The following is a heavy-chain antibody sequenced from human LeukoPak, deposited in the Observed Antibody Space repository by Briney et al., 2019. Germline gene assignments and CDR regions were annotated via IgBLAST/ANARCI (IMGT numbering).Heavy chain of an antibody. D-gene: IGHD3-9*01. Sequence: GGSLRLSCAASGFTFSSYEMNWVRQAPGKGLEWISYISSSGSTIHYADSVKGRFTISRDNAKNSLYLQMNSLRAEDTAVYYCARGGFDWLLFNYYYYMDVWGKGTTVTVSS. J-gene: IGHJ6*03. CDR3: ARGGFDWLLFNYYYYMDV. CDR1: GFTFSSYE. CDR2: ISSSGSTI. V-gene: IGHV3-48*03.